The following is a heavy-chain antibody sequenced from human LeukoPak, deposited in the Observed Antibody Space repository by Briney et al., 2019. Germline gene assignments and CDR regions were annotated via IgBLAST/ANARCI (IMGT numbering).Heavy chain of an antibody. V-gene: IGHV3-66*01. CDR3: ARDLSYEETAAGPSEV. D-gene: IGHD3-3*01. CDR2: IYSGGDT. Sequence: GGSLRLSCAASGFTVNSNYMSWVRQAPGKGLEWVSIIYSGGDTSYADSVKGRFTISRDNSKNTLYLQMNSLRAEDTAVYYCARDLSYEETAAGPSEVWGQGTLVTVSS. J-gene: IGHJ4*02. CDR1: GFTVNSNY.